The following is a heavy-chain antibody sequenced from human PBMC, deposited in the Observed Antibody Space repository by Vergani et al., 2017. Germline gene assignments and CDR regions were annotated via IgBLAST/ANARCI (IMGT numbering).Heavy chain of an antibody. CDR3: AKDVAAAAPGLYGMDV. D-gene: IGHD6-13*01. CDR1: GFTFDDYA. Sequence: EVQLVESGGGMVQPGRSLRLSCAGSGFTFDDYAMHWVRQAPGKGLEGVSGISWNSGRIGYADSVKGRFTISRDKAKNSLYLLMNSLRAEDTALYFCAKDVAAAAPGLYGMDVWGQGTTVVFSS. CDR2: ISWNSGRI. V-gene: IGHV3-9*01. J-gene: IGHJ6*02.